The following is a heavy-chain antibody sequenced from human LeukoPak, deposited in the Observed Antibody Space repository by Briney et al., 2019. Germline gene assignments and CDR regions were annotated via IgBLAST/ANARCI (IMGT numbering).Heavy chain of an antibody. CDR2: INHSGST. J-gene: IGHJ4*02. CDR3: ARVEIVLMVYAINY. CDR1: GGSFSGYY. V-gene: IGHV4-34*01. Sequence: SETLSLTCAVYGGSFSGYYWSWIRQPPGKGLEWIGEINHSGSTNYSPSLKSRVTISVDTSKNQFSLKLSSVTAADTAVYYCARVEIVLMVYAINYWGQGTLVTVSS. D-gene: IGHD2-8*01.